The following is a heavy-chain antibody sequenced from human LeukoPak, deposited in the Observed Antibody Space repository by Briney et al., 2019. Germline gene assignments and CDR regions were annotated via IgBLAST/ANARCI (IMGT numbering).Heavy chain of an antibody. D-gene: IGHD3-22*01. CDR2: INYSGST. Sequence: SETLSLTCTVSGDSISSYYWSWIRQPPGKGLEWIGYINYSGSTNYNPSLKSRVTISVDTSKNQFSLKLSSVTAADTAVYYCAKGSGYYSRDAFDIWGQGTMVTVSS. CDR3: AKGSGYYSRDAFDI. V-gene: IGHV4-59*01. J-gene: IGHJ3*02. CDR1: GDSISSYY.